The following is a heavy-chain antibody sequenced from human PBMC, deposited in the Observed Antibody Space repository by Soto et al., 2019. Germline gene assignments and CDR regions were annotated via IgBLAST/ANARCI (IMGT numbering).Heavy chain of an antibody. CDR3: ARADSSGYYYFDYYYGMDV. CDR2: TYYRSKWYN. J-gene: IGHJ6*02. V-gene: IGHV6-1*01. CDR1: GDSVSSNSAA. Sequence: PSQTLSLTCAISGDSVSSNSAAWNWIRQSPSRGLEWLGRTYYRSKWYNDYAVSVKSRITINPDTSKNQFSLQLNSVTPEDTAVYYCARADSSGYYYFDYYYGMDVWGQGTTVTVSS. D-gene: IGHD3-22*01.